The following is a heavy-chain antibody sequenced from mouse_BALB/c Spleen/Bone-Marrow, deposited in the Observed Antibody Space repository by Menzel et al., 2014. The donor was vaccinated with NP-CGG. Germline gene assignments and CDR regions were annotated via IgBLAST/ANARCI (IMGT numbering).Heavy chain of an antibody. V-gene: IGHV1-5*01. CDR2: FYPGNSDT. CDR3: TFLVKEDFAY. D-gene: IGHD2-10*02. CDR1: GYSFTSYW. J-gene: IGHJ3*01. Sequence: EVQLQQSGTVLARPGASVKMSCKASGYSFTSYWMHWVKQRPGQGLEWIGAFYPGNSDTTYNQKFKGKAKLTAVTSASTACMELSSRTNEDSAVYYCTFLVKEDFAYWGQGTLVTVSA.